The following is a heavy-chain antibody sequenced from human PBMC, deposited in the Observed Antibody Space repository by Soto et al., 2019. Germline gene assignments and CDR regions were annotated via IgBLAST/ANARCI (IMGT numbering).Heavy chain of an antibody. CDR1: GGTFSSYA. J-gene: IGHJ3*02. D-gene: IGHD6-19*01. CDR2: IIPIFGTA. V-gene: IGHV1-69*13. Sequence: SVKVSCKASGGTFSSYAISWVLQAPGQGLEWMGGIIPIFGTANYAQKFQGRVTITADESTSTAYMELSSLGSEDTAVYYCARAGAVALRNAFDSWGQGRMVTVSS. CDR3: ARAGAVALRNAFDS.